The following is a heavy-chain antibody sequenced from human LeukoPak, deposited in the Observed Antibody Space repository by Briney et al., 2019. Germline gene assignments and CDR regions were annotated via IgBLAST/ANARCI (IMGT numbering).Heavy chain of an antibody. CDR3: AMGNYRGFDY. V-gene: IGHV4-39*01. Sequence: PSETLSLTCTVSGGSISSSSYYWGWIRQPPGKGLEWIGSIYYSGSTYYNPSLKSRVTISVDTSKNQFSLKLSSVTAADTAVYYCAMGNYRGFDYWGQGALVTVSS. D-gene: IGHD5-24*01. J-gene: IGHJ4*02. CDR1: GGSISSSSYY. CDR2: IYYSGST.